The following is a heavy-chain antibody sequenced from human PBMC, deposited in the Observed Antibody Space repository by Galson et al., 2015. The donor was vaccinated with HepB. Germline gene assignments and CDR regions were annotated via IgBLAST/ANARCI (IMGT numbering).Heavy chain of an antibody. CDR3: ARDTANFYYYGMDV. CDR2: INPGDGSA. CDR1: GYTFTDYP. J-gene: IGHJ6*02. D-gene: IGHD4-17*01. V-gene: IGHV1-46*01. Sequence: SVKVSCKASGYTFTDYPMHWVRQAPGQGPEWMGVINPGDGSANYAQKFQGRVTMTRDTSTSTVYMDVSSLRSDDTAMYYCARDTANFYYYGMDVWGQGTTVTVSS.